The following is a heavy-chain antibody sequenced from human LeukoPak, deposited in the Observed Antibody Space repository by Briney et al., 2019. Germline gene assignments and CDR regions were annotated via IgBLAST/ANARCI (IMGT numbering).Heavy chain of an antibody. CDR2: IKQDGTEK. J-gene: IGHJ3*02. CDR1: GLTVSSSY. Sequence: GGSLRLSCAASGLTVSSSYMTWVRQAPGKGLEWVANIKQDGTEKYYVDSVKGRFTISRDNAKNSLYLQMNSLRAVDTAVYFCARPTTVTMVDAFNIWGLGTMVTVSS. CDR3: ARPTTVTMVDAFNI. V-gene: IGHV3-7*04. D-gene: IGHD4-17*01.